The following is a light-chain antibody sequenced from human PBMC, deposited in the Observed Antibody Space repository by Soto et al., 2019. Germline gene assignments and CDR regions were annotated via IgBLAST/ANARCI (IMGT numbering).Light chain of an antibody. J-gene: IGKJ4*01. Sequence: EVVLTQSPATLSVSPGEKGTLSCRASQSVKSNLAWYQQKPGQAPRLLIYDASNRATGIPARFGGSGSGTEFTLTISSLQSEDFAIYYCQQYHIWLTFGGGTKVDIK. V-gene: IGKV3-15*01. CDR3: QQYHIWLT. CDR2: DAS. CDR1: QSVKSN.